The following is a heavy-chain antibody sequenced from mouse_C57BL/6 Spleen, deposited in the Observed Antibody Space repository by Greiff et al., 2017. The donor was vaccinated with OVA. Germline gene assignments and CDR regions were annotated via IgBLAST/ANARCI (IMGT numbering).Heavy chain of an antibody. CDR1: GYTFTDYY. CDR2: INPNNGGT. CDR3: ARGETAQATYAMDY. J-gene: IGHJ4*01. V-gene: IGHV1-26*01. Sequence: VQLQQSGPELVKPGASVKISCKASGYTFTDYYMNWVKQSHGKSLEWIGDINPNNGGTSYNQKFKGKATLTVDKSSSTAYMELRSLTSEDSAVYYCARGETAQATYAMDYGGQGTSVTVSS. D-gene: IGHD3-2*02.